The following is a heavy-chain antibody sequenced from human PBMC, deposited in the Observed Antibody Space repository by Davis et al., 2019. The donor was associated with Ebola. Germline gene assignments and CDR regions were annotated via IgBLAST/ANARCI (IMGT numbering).Heavy chain of an antibody. CDR2: INHSGGR. J-gene: IGHJ4*02. CDR1: GGSLRGNY. Sequence: SETLSLTCAVYGGSLRGNYWSWIRQSPGKGLEWIGEINHSGGRNYNPSLKSRLTISVDTSTSQFSLKLSSVTAADTAVYYCARVSYYYDSSGYSVGGFDYWGQGTLVTVSS. D-gene: IGHD3-22*01. V-gene: IGHV4-34*01. CDR3: ARVSYYYDSSGYSVGGFDY.